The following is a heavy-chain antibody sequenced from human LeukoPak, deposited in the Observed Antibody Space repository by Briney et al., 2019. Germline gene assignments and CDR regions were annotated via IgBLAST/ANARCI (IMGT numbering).Heavy chain of an antibody. J-gene: IGHJ4*02. Sequence: PGRSLRLSCAASGFTFSSYAMHWVRQAPGKGLEWVAVISYDGSNKYYADSVKGRFTISRDNSKNTLYLQMNSLRAEDTAVYYYARGGHYDSSRGPFFDYWGQGTLVTVSS. CDR1: GFTFSSYA. CDR3: ARGGHYDSSRGPFFDY. CDR2: ISYDGSNK. V-gene: IGHV3-30*04. D-gene: IGHD3-22*01.